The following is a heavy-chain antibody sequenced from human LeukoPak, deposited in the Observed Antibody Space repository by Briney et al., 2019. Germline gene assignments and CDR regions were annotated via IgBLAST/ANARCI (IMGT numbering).Heavy chain of an antibody. CDR2: INPNSGGT. CDR3: AREAMARAVAGINWFDP. D-gene: IGHD6-19*01. V-gene: IGHV1-2*02. J-gene: IGHJ5*02. CDR1: GYTFTGYY. Sequence: GASVKVSCKASGYTFTGYYMHWVRQAPGQGLEWMGWINPNSGGTNYAQKFQGRVTMTRDTSISTAYMELSRLRSDDTAVYYCAREAMARAVAGINWFDPWGQGTLVTVSS.